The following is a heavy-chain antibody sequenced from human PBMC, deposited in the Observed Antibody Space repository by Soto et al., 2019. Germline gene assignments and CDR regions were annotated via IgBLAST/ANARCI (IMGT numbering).Heavy chain of an antibody. CDR1: GFTFSSYS. V-gene: IGHV3-21*01. Sequence: GGSLRLSCAASGFTFSSYSMNWVRQAPGKGLEWVSSISSSSYIYYADSVKGRFTISRDNAKNSLYLQMNSLRAEDTAVYYCARALGGYCSGGSCRYDAFDIWGQGTMVTVSS. D-gene: IGHD2-15*01. J-gene: IGHJ3*02. CDR3: ARALGGYCSGGSCRYDAFDI. CDR2: ISSSSYI.